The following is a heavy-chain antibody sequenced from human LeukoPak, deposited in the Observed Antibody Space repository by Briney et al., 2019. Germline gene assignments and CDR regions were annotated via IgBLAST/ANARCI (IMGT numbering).Heavy chain of an antibody. D-gene: IGHD1-26*01. CDR1: GFTFSSYA. CDR3: TSTETIVGAMGN. CDR2: IRNKANSHTT. V-gene: IGHV3-72*01. J-gene: IGHJ4*02. Sequence: GGSLRLSCAASGFTFSSYAMSWVRQAPGKGLEWVGRIRNKANSHTTEYAASVKGRFTISRDDSKNSLFLLMSSLKTEDTAVYYCTSTETIVGAMGNWGQGTLVTVSS.